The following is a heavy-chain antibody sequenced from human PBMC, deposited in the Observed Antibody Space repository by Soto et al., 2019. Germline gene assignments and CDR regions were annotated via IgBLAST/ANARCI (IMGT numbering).Heavy chain of an antibody. CDR2: ISGSCGST. V-gene: IGHV3-23*01. Sequence: GGSLRLSCAASGFTFSSYAMSWVRQAPGKGLEWVSAISGSCGSTYYADSVKGRFTISRDNSKNTLYLQMNSLRAEDTAVYYCAKDLTGTLEFDYWGQGTLVTVSS. J-gene: IGHJ4*02. CDR1: GFTFSSYA. CDR3: AKDLTGTLEFDY. D-gene: IGHD1-1*01.